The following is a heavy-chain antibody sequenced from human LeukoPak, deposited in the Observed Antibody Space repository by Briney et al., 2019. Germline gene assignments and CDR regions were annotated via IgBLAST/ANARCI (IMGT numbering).Heavy chain of an antibody. CDR1: GFTFSMYA. J-gene: IGHJ4*02. D-gene: IGHD6-13*01. V-gene: IGHV3-23*01. Sequence: GGSLRLSCAASGFTFSMYAMSWVRQAPGKGLEWVSTISSSGGSTYYADSVKGRFTISRDNSKNTLYLQMNSLRAEDTAVYYCAKASPATAAFESWGQGTLLTVSS. CDR2: ISSSGGST. CDR3: AKASPATAAFES.